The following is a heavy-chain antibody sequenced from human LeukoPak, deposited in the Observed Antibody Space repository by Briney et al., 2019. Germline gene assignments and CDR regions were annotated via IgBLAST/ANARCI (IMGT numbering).Heavy chain of an antibody. D-gene: IGHD3-10*01. CDR2: INPNSGGT. CDR1: GYTFTGYY. V-gene: IGHV1-2*02. Sequence: EASVKVSCRASGYTFTGYYMHWVRQAPGQGLEWMGWINPNSGGTNYAQKFQGRVTMTRDTSISTAYMELSRLRSDDTAVYYCARDSELLWFGELLYSLDYWGQGTLVTVSS. CDR3: ARDSELLWFGELLYSLDY. J-gene: IGHJ4*02.